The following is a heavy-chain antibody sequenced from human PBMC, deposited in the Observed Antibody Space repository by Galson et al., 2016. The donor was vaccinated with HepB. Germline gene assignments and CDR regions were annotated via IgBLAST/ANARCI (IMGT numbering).Heavy chain of an antibody. D-gene: IGHD3-22*01. CDR2: IWYGGSNK. J-gene: IGHJ4*02. CDR3: ARGPLLYDDSGYHLVPLDD. Sequence: SLRLSCAASGFTFSSYGMHWVRQAPGKGLEWVAVIWYGGSNKYYADSVKGRFTISRDNSKNTLYLQMNSLRAEDTAVYYCARGPLLYDDSGYHLVPLDDWGKGTLVTVSS. V-gene: IGHV3-33*01. CDR1: GFTFSSYG.